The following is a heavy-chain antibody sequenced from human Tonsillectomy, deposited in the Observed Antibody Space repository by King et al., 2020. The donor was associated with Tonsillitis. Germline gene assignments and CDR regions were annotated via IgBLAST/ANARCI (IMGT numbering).Heavy chain of an antibody. D-gene: IGHD3-22*01. CDR1: GYTFTSYG. CDR3: AREARYYDSSGYYLYFDH. J-gene: IGHJ4*02. V-gene: IGHV1-18*04. CDR2: ISAYNGNT. Sequence: QLVQSGAEVKKPGASVKVSCKASGYTFTSYGISWVRQAPGQGLEWMGWISAYNGNTNYAQKLQGRVTMTTDTSTSTAYMELRSLRSDDTAVYYCAREARYYDSSGYYLYFDHWGQGTLVTVSS.